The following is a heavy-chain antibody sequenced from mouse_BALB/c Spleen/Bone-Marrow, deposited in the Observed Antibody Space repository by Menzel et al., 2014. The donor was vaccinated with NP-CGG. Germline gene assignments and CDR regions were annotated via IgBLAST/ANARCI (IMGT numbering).Heavy chain of an antibody. J-gene: IGHJ2*01. D-gene: IGHD1-1*01. CDR2: IDPANGNT. V-gene: IGHV14-3*02. Sequence: EVQGVESGAELVKPGASVKLSCTASGFNIKDTYMYWVKQRPEQGLEWIGRIDPANGNTKYDPKFQDKATITADTSSSTAYMQLSSLTSEDSAVYFCARRGYYYGSSYVDYWGQGTTLTVSS. CDR3: ARRGYYYGSSYVDY. CDR1: GFNIKDTY.